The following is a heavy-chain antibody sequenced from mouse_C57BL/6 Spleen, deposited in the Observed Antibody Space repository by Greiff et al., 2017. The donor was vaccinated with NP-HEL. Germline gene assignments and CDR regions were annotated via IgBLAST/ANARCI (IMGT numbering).Heavy chain of an antibody. CDR2: ISYSGST. CDR3: ARSSNYGYFDV. CDR1: GYSITSGYD. D-gene: IGHD1-1*01. Sequence: EVQLQESGPGMVKPSQSLSLTCTVTGYSITSGYDWHWIRHFPGNKLEWMGYISYSGSTNYNPSLKSRISITHDTSKNHFFLKLNSVTTEDTATYYCARSSNYGYFDVWGTGTTVTVSS. J-gene: IGHJ1*03. V-gene: IGHV3-1*01.